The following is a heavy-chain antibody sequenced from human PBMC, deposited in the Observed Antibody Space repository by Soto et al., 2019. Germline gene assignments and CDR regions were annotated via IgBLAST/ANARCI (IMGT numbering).Heavy chain of an antibody. V-gene: IGHV3-30*18. Sequence: GGSVRLSCAASGFTFSNYAMHWVRQAPGKGLEWVALTSYDGNNEYYTDSVKGRFTISRDNSKYTLFLQMNSPRPEDTAVYYCAKDKGVFNWATSYFDYWGQGALVTVSS. CDR3: AKDKGVFNWATSYFDY. J-gene: IGHJ4*02. CDR1: GFTFSNYA. CDR2: TSYDGNNE. D-gene: IGHD1-1*01.